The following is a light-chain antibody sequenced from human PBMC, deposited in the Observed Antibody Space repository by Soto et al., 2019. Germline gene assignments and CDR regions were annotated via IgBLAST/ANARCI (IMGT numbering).Light chain of an antibody. Sequence: EIVLTQSPGTLSLSPGERATLSCRASRSVSITYLAWYQHKPGQAPRLLIYGASSRATGIPDRFSGSGSGTEFTLTISSLQPDDFATYYCQHYNSYSDAFGQGTQLDI. CDR3: QHYNSYSDA. CDR1: RSVSITY. CDR2: GAS. V-gene: IGKV3-20*01. J-gene: IGKJ1*01.